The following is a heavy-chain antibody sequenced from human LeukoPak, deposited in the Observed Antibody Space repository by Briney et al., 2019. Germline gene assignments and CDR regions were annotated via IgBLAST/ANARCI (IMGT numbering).Heavy chain of an antibody. CDR3: ANLKAGGWSEFDY. CDR1: GYTFTGSY. D-gene: IGHD6-19*01. J-gene: IGHJ4*02. Sequence: ASVKVSCKASGYTFTGSYIHWMRQAPGQGLEWMGWINPNSGGTKYAQKFQGRVTVTRDTSTSTAYMELSGLRADDTAVYYCANLKAGGWSEFDYWGQGTLVTVSS. CDR2: INPNSGGT. V-gene: IGHV1-2*02.